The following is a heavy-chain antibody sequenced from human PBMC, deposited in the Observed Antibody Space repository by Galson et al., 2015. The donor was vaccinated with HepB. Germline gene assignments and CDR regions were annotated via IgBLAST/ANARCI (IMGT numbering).Heavy chain of an antibody. CDR1: GFTFSSYA. J-gene: IGHJ4*02. D-gene: IGHD6-19*01. CDR2: ISSNGGST. Sequence: SLRLSCAASGFTFSSYAMHWVRQAPGKGLEYVSAISSNGGSTYYADSVKGRFTISRDNSKNTLYLQMSSLRAEDTAVYYCVKEARTESSGWYDYWCQGTLFTVSS. V-gene: IGHV3-64D*06. CDR3: VKEARTESSGWYDY.